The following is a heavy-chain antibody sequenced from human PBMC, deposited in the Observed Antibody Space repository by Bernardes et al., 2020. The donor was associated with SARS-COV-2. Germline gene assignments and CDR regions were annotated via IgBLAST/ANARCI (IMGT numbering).Heavy chain of an antibody. CDR1: GFTFSSYG. Sequence: GGSLRLSCAASGFTFSSYGMHWVRQAPGKGLEWVAVIWYDGSNKYYADSVKGRFTISRDNSKNTLYLQMNSLRAEDTAVYYCARDIPVFATGDTNWFDPWGQGTLVTVSS. V-gene: IGHV3-33*01. D-gene: IGHD2-21*01. J-gene: IGHJ5*02. CDR2: IWYDGSNK. CDR3: ARDIPVFATGDTNWFDP.